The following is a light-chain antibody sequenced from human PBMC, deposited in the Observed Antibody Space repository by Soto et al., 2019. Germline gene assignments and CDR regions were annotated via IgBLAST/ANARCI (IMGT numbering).Light chain of an antibody. CDR3: PTANSFPLT. Sequence: DIQMTQSPSSVYASVGDRVTITCRESQGISSWLAWYQQKPGKAPKLLIYAASSLQSGVPSRFSASGSGTDFPLILGRLQPEDFASYHCPTANSFPLTFGGGTKVEIK. CDR1: QGISSW. V-gene: IGKV1-12*01. CDR2: AAS. J-gene: IGKJ4*01.